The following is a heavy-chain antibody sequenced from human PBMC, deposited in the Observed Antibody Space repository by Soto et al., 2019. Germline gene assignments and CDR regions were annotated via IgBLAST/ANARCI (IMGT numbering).Heavy chain of an antibody. J-gene: IGHJ4*02. D-gene: IGHD1-26*01. CDR1: GFTFSNYW. V-gene: IGHV3-74*01. Sequence: EVQLVESGGGLVQPGGSLRLSCAASGFTFSNYWMHWVRQVPGKGRVWVSHIDSDGNHTTYADSVKGRFTISRDNAKNTVYLQMNSLRAEDTAVYYCVRDDVGVGIDYWGLGTLVTVSS. CDR3: VRDDVGVGIDY. CDR2: IDSDGNHT.